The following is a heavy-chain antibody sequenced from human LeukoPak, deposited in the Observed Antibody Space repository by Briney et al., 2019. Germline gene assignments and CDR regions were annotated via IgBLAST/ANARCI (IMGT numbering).Heavy chain of an antibody. V-gene: IGHV4-59*01. J-gene: IGHJ6*02. CDR2: IYYSGST. CDR1: GGSISTYY. Sequence: KPSETLSLTCTVSGGSISTYYWNWIRQPPGKGLEWIGYIYYSGSTNYNPSLKSRVTISVDTSKNQFSLKLSSVTAADTAVYYCARGLHSSGWTYYYYYYGMDVWGQGTTVTVSS. CDR3: ARGLHSSGWTYYYYYYGMDV. D-gene: IGHD6-19*01.